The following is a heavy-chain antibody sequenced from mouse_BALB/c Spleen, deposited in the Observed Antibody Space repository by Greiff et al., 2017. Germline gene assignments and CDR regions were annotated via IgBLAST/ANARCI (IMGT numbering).Heavy chain of an antibody. V-gene: IGHV5-9-4*01. CDR3: ALSSSTMVKGWFAY. CDR1: GFTFSSYA. D-gene: IGHD2-2*01. Sequence: DVKLVESGGGLVKPGGSLKLSCAASGFTFSSYAMSWVRQSPEKRLEWVAEISSGGSYTYYPDTVTGRFTISRDNAKNTLYLEMSSLRSEDTAMYYCALSSSTMVKGWFAYWGQGTLVTVSA. CDR2: ISSGGSYT. J-gene: IGHJ3*01.